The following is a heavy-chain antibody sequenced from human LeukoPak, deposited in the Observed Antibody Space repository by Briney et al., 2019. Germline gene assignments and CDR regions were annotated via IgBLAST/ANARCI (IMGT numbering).Heavy chain of an antibody. V-gene: IGHV3-74*01. D-gene: IGHD6-13*01. CDR3: ARRRLQAADPWYFDL. J-gene: IGHJ2*01. CDR2: ISSDGSST. CDR1: GFTFSSYW. Sequence: GGSLRLSCAASGFTFSSYWMHWVRQAPGKGLVWVSLISSDGSSTTYADSVKGRFTISRDNAKNTLYLQMNSLRAEDTAVYYCARRRLQAADPWYFDLWGRGTLDTVSS.